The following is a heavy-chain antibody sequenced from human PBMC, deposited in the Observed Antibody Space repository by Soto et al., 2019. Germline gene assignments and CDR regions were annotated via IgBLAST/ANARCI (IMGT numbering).Heavy chain of an antibody. D-gene: IGHD4-4*01. CDR1: GFTFSSYA. CDR2: ISGSGGST. CDR3: AKDEVQYGVDYYYYMDV. J-gene: IGHJ6*03. V-gene: IGHV3-23*01. Sequence: GGSLRLSCAASGFTFSSYAMSWVRQAPGKGLEWVSAISGSGGSTYYADSVKGRFTMSRDNSKNTLYLQMNSLRAEDTAVYYCAKDEVQYGVDYYYYMDVWGKGTTVTVSS.